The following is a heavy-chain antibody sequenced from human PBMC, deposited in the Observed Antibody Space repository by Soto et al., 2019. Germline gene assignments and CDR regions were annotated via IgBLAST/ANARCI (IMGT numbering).Heavy chain of an antibody. J-gene: IGHJ3*02. CDR1: GFTFSSYA. D-gene: IGHD1-20*01. CDR2: ISYDGSNK. Sequence: QVQLVESGGGVVQPGRSLRLSCAAGGFTFSSYALQWVRQAPGKGLEWVAVISYDGSNKYYADSVKGRFTISRDNSKNTLYLQMNSLRAEDTAAYYCARGAPVYRPSRDAFDIWGQGTMVTVSS. V-gene: IGHV3-30-3*01. CDR3: ARGAPVYRPSRDAFDI.